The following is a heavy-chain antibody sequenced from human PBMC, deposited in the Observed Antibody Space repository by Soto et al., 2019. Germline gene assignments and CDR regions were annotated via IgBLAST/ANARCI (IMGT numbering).Heavy chain of an antibody. D-gene: IGHD3-10*01. CDR2: IIPMFGTT. CDR3: ARGQRYGSGSYYTKDDMDV. CDR1: GGSFSNYA. J-gene: IGHJ6*02. V-gene: IGHV1-69*12. Sequence: QVQLVQSGAEVKKPGSSVKVSCKTSGGSFSNYAISWVRQAPGQGLEWMGGIIPMFGTTSYAQKFQGRVTSTADESTSRAYMELSSLRSEDTAVYYCARGQRYGSGSYYTKDDMDVWGQGTTVTVSS.